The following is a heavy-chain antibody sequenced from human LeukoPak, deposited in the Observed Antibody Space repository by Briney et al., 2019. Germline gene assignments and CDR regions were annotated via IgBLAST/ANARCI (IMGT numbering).Heavy chain of an antibody. CDR2: ISISGDTT. V-gene: IGHV3-23*01. J-gene: IGHJ4*02. CDR3: ANEIRPNDY. D-gene: IGHD4-17*01. Sequence: GGSLRLSCGASGFTFSSHAMTWVRQAPGKGLEWVSAISISGDTTYYADAVKGRFTISRDNSKNTVYLQMNSLRAEDTAVYYCANEIRPNDYWGQGTLVTVSS. CDR1: GFTFSSHA.